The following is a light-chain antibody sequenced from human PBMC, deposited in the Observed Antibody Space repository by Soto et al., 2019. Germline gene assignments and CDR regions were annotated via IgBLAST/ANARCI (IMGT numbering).Light chain of an antibody. V-gene: IGKV1-5*01. Sequence: TQSPSTLSASVGDRVTITCRASQSISSWLAWYQQKPGKAPKLLIYDASSLESGVPSRFSGSGSGTEFTLTISSLQPDDFATYYCQQYNSDWTFGQGTKVDI. CDR1: QSISSW. CDR3: QQYNSDWT. J-gene: IGKJ1*01. CDR2: DAS.